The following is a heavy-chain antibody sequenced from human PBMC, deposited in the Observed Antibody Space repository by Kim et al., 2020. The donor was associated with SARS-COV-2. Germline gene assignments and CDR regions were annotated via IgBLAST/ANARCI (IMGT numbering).Heavy chain of an antibody. CDR1: GYTVTSYA. CDR2: INAGNGNT. Sequence: ASVKVSCKASGYTVTSYAMHWVRQAPGQRLEWMGWINAGNGNTKYSQKFQGRVTITRDTSASTAYMELSSLRSEDTAVYYCARDSRFLEWYAPPLDYYYYYGMDVWGQGTTVTVSS. V-gene: IGHV1-3*01. J-gene: IGHJ6*02. D-gene: IGHD3-3*01. CDR3: ARDSRFLEWYAPPLDYYYYYGMDV.